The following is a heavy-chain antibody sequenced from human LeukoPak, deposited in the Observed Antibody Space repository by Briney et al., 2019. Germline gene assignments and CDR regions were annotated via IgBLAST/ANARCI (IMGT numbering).Heavy chain of an antibody. CDR3: ARGGYSYGYGGSYQVDY. D-gene: IGHD5-18*01. J-gene: IGHJ4*02. CDR1: GFTFSSYA. Sequence: PGGSLRLSCAASGFTFSSYAMSWVRQAPGKGLEWVSAISGSGGSTYYADSVKGRFTISRDNSKNTLYLQMNSLRAEDTAVYYCARGGYSYGYGGSYQVDYWGQGTLVTVFS. CDR2: ISGSGGST. V-gene: IGHV3-23*01.